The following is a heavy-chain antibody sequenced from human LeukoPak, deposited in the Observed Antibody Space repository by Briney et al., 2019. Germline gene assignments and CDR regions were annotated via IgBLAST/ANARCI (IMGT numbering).Heavy chain of an antibody. CDR2: ISSSGSTI. CDR1: GFTFSSYE. J-gene: IGHJ4*02. V-gene: IGHV3-48*03. CDR3: AREGGDKGYYDSSGYMTYYFDY. Sequence: GGSLRLSCAASGFTFSSYEMNWVRQAPGKGLEWVSYISSSGSTIYYADSVKGRFTISRDNAKNSLYLQMNSLRAEDTAVYYCAREGGDKGYYDSSGYMTYYFDYWGQGTLVTVSS. D-gene: IGHD3-22*01.